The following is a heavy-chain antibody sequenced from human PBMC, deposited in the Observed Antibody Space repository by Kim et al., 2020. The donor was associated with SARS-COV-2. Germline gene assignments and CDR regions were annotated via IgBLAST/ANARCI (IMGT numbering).Heavy chain of an antibody. CDR3: ARNPSGMDV. J-gene: IGHJ6*02. CDR1: GYTFTTYY. V-gene: IGHV1-46*01. Sequence: ASVKVSCKASGYTFTTYYIHWVRQAPGQGLEWMGTFNPSGGRTTNAQKFQGRITLTGETSTATVYMELSSLRSDDTAVYYCARNPSGMDVWGQGTTVTVSS. CDR2: FNPSGGRT.